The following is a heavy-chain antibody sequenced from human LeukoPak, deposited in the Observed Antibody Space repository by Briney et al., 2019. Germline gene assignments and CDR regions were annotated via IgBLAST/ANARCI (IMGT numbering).Heavy chain of an antibody. CDR3: ARRVTAYTMVRGIAYYYYMDV. V-gene: IGHV4-34*01. J-gene: IGHJ6*03. D-gene: IGHD3-10*01. Sequence: SETLSLTCAVYGGSFSGYYWSWIRQPPGKGLEWIGEINHSGSTNYNPSLKSRVTISVDTSKNQFSLKLSSVTAADTAVYYCARRVTAYTMVRGIAYYYYMDVWGKGTTVTISS. CDR1: GGSFSGYY. CDR2: INHSGST.